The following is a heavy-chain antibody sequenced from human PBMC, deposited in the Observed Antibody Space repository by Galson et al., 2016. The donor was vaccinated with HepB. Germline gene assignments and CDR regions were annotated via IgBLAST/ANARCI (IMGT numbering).Heavy chain of an antibody. V-gene: IGHV4-59*01. CDR1: DGSISSDY. J-gene: IGHJ4*02. D-gene: IGHD2-15*01. Sequence: LSLTCTVSDGSISSDYWNWIRQPPGKGLEWIGYISYSGGTRYNPSLSGRVTISADTSTNQFSLSLTSVTAADTAVYYCASIYCIGGSCTFDYGGQGTLVTVSS. CDR3: ASIYCIGGSCTFDY. CDR2: ISYSGGT.